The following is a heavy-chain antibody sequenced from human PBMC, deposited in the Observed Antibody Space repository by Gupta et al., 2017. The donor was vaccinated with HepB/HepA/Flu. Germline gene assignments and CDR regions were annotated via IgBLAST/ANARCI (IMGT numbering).Heavy chain of an antibody. V-gene: IGHV1-2*02. J-gene: IGHJ4*02. CDR2: INPKSGGA. D-gene: IGHD6-6*01. Sequence: QVQLVQSGAEVKKPGASVKVSCKASGYPFPGYYMHWVRQAPGQGLEWMGWINPKSGGAEYAQKFQGRVTMTRDTSTSTAYMELSRLRSVDTAVYYCARSMAAPWAAFDYWGQGTLVTVSS. CDR1: GYPFPGYY. CDR3: ARSMAAPWAAFDY.